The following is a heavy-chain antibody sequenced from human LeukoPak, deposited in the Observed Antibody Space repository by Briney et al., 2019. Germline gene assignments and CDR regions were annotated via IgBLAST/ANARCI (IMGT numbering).Heavy chain of an antibody. J-gene: IGHJ4*02. CDR2: ISAYNGNT. D-gene: IGHD2/OR15-2a*01. CDR3: ARTLSDSGLSY. V-gene: IGHV1-18*01. CDR1: GYTFTSYG. Sequence: GASVTVSCKASGYTFTSYGISWVRQAPGQGLEWMGWISAYNGNTNYAQKLQGRVTMTTDTSTSTVYMELSSLRSEDTAVYYCARTLSDSGLSYWGQGTLVTVSS.